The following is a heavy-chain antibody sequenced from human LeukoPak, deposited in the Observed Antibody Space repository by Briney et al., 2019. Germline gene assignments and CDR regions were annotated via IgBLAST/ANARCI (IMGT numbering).Heavy chain of an antibody. Sequence: GGSLRLSCAASGFTFSSYGMHWVRQAPGKGLEWVSFIRYDGSNEYYADSVRGRFTISRDNSKNTLYLQMDSLRAEDTAVYYCAKDFLILAKIPSDPGYFDLWGRGTLVTVSS. CDR2: IRYDGSNE. D-gene: IGHD2/OR15-2a*01. CDR1: GFTFSSYG. CDR3: AKDFLILAKIPSDPGYFDL. J-gene: IGHJ2*01. V-gene: IGHV3-30*02.